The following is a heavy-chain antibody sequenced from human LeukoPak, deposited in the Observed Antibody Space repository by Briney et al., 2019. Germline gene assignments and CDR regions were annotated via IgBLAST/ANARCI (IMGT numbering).Heavy chain of an antibody. CDR2: ISYDGSNK. J-gene: IGHJ4*02. CDR3: ARTSNFDY. Sequence: GRSLRLSCAASGFTFSYYGMHWVRQAPGKGLEWVAVISYDGSNKYYADSVKGRFTISRDNSKNTLCLQMGSLRAEDMAVYYCARTSNFDYWGQGTLVTVSS. CDR1: GFTFSYYG. V-gene: IGHV3-30*03.